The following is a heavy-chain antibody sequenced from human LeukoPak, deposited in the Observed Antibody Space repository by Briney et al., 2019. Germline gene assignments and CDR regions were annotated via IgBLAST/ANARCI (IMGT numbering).Heavy chain of an antibody. CDR2: IWFDGSKE. CDR1: GFTFSSYS. V-gene: IGHV3-33*08. CDR3: ARDGPGLVGGRNCHAAMDV. D-gene: IGHD1-26*01. J-gene: IGHJ6*02. Sequence: GGSLRLSCAASGFTFSSYSMNWVRQAPGKGLEWVAVIWFDGSKEYYGDSVKGRFTISRDNSQNTLSLQMNSLRVEDTAVYYCARDGPGLVGGRNCHAAMDVWGHGTTVTVSS.